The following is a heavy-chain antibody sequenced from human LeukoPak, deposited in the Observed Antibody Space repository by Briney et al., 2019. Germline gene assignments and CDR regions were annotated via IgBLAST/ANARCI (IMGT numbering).Heavy chain of an antibody. V-gene: IGHV4-34*01. CDR3: ARGRGVLDY. J-gene: IGHJ4*02. CDR2: INHSGST. D-gene: IGHD3-10*01. CDR1: GGSFSGYY. Sequence: SETLSLTCAVYGGSFSGYYWSWIRQPSGKGLEWIGEINHSGSTNYNPSLKSRVTISVDTSKNQFSLKLSSVTAADTAVYYCARGRGVLDYWGQGTLVTVSS.